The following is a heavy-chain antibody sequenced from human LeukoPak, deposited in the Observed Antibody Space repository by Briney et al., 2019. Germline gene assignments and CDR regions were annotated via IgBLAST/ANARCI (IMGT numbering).Heavy chain of an antibody. Sequence: GGSLRLSCAASGFTFSSYGMHWVRQAPGKGLEWVAVISYDGSNKYYADSVKGRFTISRDNSKNTLYLQMNSLRAEDTAVYYCAKALIGYCSGGSYLDLDYWGQGTLVTVSS. CDR3: AKALIGYCSGGSYLDLDY. V-gene: IGHV3-30*18. J-gene: IGHJ4*02. CDR1: GFTFSSYG. D-gene: IGHD2-15*01. CDR2: ISYDGSNK.